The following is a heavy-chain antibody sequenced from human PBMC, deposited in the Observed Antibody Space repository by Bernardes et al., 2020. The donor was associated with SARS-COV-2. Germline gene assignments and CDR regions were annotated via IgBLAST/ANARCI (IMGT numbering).Heavy chain of an antibody. Sequence: SGLTLVKPTQTLTLTCTFSGFSLSTSGMCVSWIRQPPGKALEWLALIDCDDDKYYSTPLKTRLTISKDTSKNQVVLTITNLDPVDTATYYCARTYYDFWSGYFSPDVWGQGTTVTGSS. CDR2: IDCDDDK. CDR3: ARTYYDFWSGYFSPDV. V-gene: IGHV2-70*01. CDR1: GFSLSTSGMC. J-gene: IGHJ6*01. D-gene: IGHD3-3*01.